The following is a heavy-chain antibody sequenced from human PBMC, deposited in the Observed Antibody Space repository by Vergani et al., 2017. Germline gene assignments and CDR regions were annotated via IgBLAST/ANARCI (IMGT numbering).Heavy chain of an antibody. J-gene: IGHJ5*02. D-gene: IGHD1-26*01. CDR2: IKQDGSEQ. Sequence: EVQLVESGGGLVQPGGSLRLSCAASGFTFSSYWMSWVRQAPGKGLEWVASIKQDGSEQYYVDSVKGRFTISRDNAKNSLYLQMNSLRAEDTAVYYCAREWDDNWFDHWGQGTLVTVSS. CDR3: AREWDDNWFDH. V-gene: IGHV3-7*01. CDR1: GFTFSSYW.